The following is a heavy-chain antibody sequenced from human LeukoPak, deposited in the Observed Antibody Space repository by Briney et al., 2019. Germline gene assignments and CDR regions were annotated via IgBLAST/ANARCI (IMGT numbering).Heavy chain of an antibody. CDR2: IYSSGST. CDR1: GGSISSYY. J-gene: IGHJ4*01. D-gene: IGHD6-19*01. CDR3: ARDPSAVAGYFDC. Sequence: SETLSLTCTVSGGSISSYYWSWLRQPAGKGLEWIGRIYSSGSTEYNPSLKSRVTMSVDTSKNQFSLKLGSVTAADTAVYYCARDPSAVAGYFDCWGQGPLVTVSS. V-gene: IGHV4-4*07.